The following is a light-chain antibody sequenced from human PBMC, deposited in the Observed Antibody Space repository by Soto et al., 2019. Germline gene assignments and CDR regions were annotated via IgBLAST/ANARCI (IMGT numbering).Light chain of an antibody. V-gene: IGLV1-47*01. Sequence: QSVLTQPPSASGTPGQRVTISCSGSRTNIGSGNVDWYQQFPGTAPKLLIYKNNQRPSGVPDRFSGSKSGASASLAISGLRSEDEADYYCAAWDDSLSGAVFGGGTQLTVL. CDR3: AAWDDSLSGAV. J-gene: IGLJ7*01. CDR2: KNN. CDR1: RTNIGSGN.